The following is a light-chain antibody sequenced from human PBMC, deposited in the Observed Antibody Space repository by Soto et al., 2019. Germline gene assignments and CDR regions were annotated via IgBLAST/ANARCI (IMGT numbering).Light chain of an antibody. Sequence: EIVLTQSPGTLSLSPGERATLSCRASQSVSSNYLAWYQQKPDQAPRPLIYGASSRATGIPDRFSGSGAATAFTLAISRPESEDFAVYYCQQYGSSPSTFGHGTKGEIK. CDR1: QSVSSNY. CDR3: QQYGSSPST. V-gene: IGKV3-20*01. J-gene: IGKJ1*01. CDR2: GAS.